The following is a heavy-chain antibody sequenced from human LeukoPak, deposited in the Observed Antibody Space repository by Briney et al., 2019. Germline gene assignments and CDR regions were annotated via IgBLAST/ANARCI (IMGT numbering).Heavy chain of an antibody. CDR1: GYTLTELS. Sequence: ASVEVSCKVSGYTLTELSMHWVRQAPGKGLEWMGGFNPEDGETIYAQKFQGRVTMTEDTSTDTAYVELSSLRSEDTAVYYCATLVAAAGSYFDPWGQGTLVTVSS. D-gene: IGHD6-13*01. CDR3: ATLVAAAGSYFDP. V-gene: IGHV1-24*01. J-gene: IGHJ5*02. CDR2: FNPEDGET.